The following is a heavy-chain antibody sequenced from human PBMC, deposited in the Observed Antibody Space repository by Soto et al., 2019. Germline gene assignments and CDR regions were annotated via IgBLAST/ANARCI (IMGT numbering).Heavy chain of an antibody. J-gene: IGHJ4*02. CDR2: IYTSGST. CDR3: ARDRYDILTGYYFDY. D-gene: IGHD3-9*01. Sequence: GSLRLSCTVSGGSISSYYWSWIRQPAGKGLEWIGRIYTSGSTNYNPSLKSRVTMSVDTSKTQFSLKLSSVTAADTAVYYCARDRYDILTGYYFDYWGQGTLVTVSS. CDR1: GGSISSYY. V-gene: IGHV4-4*07.